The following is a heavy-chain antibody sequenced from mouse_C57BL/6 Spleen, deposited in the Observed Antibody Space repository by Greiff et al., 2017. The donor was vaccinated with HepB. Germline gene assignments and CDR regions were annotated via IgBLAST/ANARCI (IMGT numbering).Heavy chain of an antibody. CDR2: IYPGDGDA. CDR1: GYAFSSYW. Sequence: VKLMESGAELVKPGASVKISCKASGYAFSSYWMNWVKQRPGKGLEWIGQIYPGDGDANYNGKFKGKATLTADKSSSTAYMQLSSLTSEDSAVYFCARNSYGSSYRYFDVWGTGTTVTVSS. V-gene: IGHV1-80*01. D-gene: IGHD1-1*01. CDR3: ARNSYGSSYRYFDV. J-gene: IGHJ1*03.